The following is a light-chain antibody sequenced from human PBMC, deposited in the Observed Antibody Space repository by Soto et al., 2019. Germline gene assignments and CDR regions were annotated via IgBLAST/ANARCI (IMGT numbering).Light chain of an antibody. CDR1: DSNIGAGYD. J-gene: IGLJ1*01. Sequence: QSVLTQPPSVSGAPGQRVTISCSGSDSNIGAGYDVHWYQQLPGTAPKLLIYGNRNRPSGVPDRFSGSKSGTSASLAITGLQAEDEADYYCQSYDSSGSGSDVFGTGTKLTVL. CDR3: QSYDSSGSGSDV. CDR2: GNR. V-gene: IGLV1-40*01.